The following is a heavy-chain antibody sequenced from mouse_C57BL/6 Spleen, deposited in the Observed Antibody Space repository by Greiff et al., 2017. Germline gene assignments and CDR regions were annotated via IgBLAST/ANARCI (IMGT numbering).Heavy chain of an antibody. V-gene: IGHV2-5*01. J-gene: IGHJ4*01. CDR3: AKNEKIHYYAMDY. CDR1: GFSLTSYG. Sequence: VQLQQSGPGLVQPSQSLSITCTVSGFSLTSYGVHWVRQSPGKGLEWLGVIWRGGSTDYNAAFISRLSITKDNSKSQVFFKMNSLQADDTAIYYCAKNEKIHYYAMDYWGQGTSVTVSS. CDR2: IWRGGST.